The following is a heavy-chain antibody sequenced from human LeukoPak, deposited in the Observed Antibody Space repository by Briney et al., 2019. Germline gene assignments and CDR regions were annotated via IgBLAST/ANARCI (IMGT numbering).Heavy chain of an antibody. CDR3: ARAPTYGSGSSFDY. Sequence: GGSLRLSCEASGFTFSSYSMNWVRQAPGKGLEWVSSISSSSSYIYYANSVKGRFTVSRDNAKNSLYLQMNSLRAEDTAVYYCARAPTYGSGSSFDYWGQGTLVTVSS. CDR2: ISSSSSYI. CDR1: GFTFSSYS. V-gene: IGHV3-21*04. D-gene: IGHD3-10*01. J-gene: IGHJ4*02.